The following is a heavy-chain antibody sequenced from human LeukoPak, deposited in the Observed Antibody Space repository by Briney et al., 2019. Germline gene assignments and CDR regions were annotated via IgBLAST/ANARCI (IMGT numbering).Heavy chain of an antibody. CDR3: ARDRSYYDFWSGYAFDY. CDR1: GFTFSSYW. D-gene: IGHD3-3*01. Sequence: GGSLRLSCAASGFTFSSYWMHWVRHAPGKGLVWVSRINTDGSSTSYADSVKGRFTISRDNAKNTLYLQMNSLRAEDTAVYYCARDRSYYDFWSGYAFDYWGQGTLVTVSS. J-gene: IGHJ4*02. V-gene: IGHV3-74*01. CDR2: INTDGSST.